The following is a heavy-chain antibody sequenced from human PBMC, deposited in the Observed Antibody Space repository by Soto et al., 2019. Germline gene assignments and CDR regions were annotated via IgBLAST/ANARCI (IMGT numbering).Heavy chain of an antibody. J-gene: IGHJ5*02. CDR2: IYHSGST. CDR1: GGSIISGAHY. Sequence: QVQLQESGPGLVKPSQTLSLTCTVSGGSIISGAHYWSWIRQHPGKGLEWIGYIYHSGSTYYNPPLKIRVIISVDTSKMQFSLKLSAVTAADTAAYYCASVAARGSWCANWFDPWGQGTLVTVSS. D-gene: IGHD2-15*01. V-gene: IGHV4-31*03. CDR3: ASVAARGSWCANWFDP.